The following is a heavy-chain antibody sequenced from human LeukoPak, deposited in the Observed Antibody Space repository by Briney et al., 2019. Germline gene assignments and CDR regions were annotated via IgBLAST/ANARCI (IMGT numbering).Heavy chain of an antibody. CDR2: IIPIFGTA. D-gene: IGHD2-2*01. CDR3: SRSVGYCSSTSCFTEYFQH. CDR1: GGTFSSYA. V-gene: IGHV1-69*05. Sequence: SVKVSCKASGGTFSSYAISWVRQAPGQGLEWMGGIIPIFGTANCAQKFQGRVTITTDESTSTAYMGLSSLRSEDTAVYYCSRSVGYCSSTSCFTEYFQHWGQGTLVTVSS. J-gene: IGHJ1*01.